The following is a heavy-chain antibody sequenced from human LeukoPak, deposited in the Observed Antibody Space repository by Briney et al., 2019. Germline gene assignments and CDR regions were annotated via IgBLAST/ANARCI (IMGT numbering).Heavy chain of an antibody. CDR1: GGSISSGGYY. V-gene: IGHV4-31*03. CDR3: ARGSLLLWFGELIAEHYYYYYGMDV. CDR2: IYYSGST. D-gene: IGHD3-10*01. Sequence: SETLSLTCTVSGGSISSGGYYWSWIRQHPGKGLEWIGYIYYSGSTYYNPSLKSRVTISVDTSKNQFSLKLSSVPAAETAVYYCARGSLLLWFGELIAEHYYYYYGMDVWGQGTTVTVSS. J-gene: IGHJ6*02.